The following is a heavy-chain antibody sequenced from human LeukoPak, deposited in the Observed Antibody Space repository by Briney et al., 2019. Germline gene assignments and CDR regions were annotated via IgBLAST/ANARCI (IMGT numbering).Heavy chain of an antibody. CDR3: ARDPYNGNYGDSYYYYMDV. Sequence: PGGSLRLSCAASGFTFSDYYMSWIRQAPGKGLEWVSYISTSGSTMHYADSVKGRFTISRDNAKSSLYLQMNSLRAEDTAIYYCARDPYNGNYGDSYYYYMDVWGKGTTVTISS. CDR1: GFTFSDYY. CDR2: ISTSGSTM. V-gene: IGHV3-11*04. D-gene: IGHD1-26*01. J-gene: IGHJ6*03.